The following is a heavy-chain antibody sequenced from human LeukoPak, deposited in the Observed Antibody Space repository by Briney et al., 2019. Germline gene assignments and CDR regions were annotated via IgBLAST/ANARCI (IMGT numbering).Heavy chain of an antibody. J-gene: IGHJ4*02. CDR2: ISGSGGST. V-gene: IGHV3-23*01. CDR1: GFTFSSHA. Sequence: GGSLRLSCAASGFTFSSHAMSWVRQAPGKGLEWVSAISGSGGSTYYADSVKGRFTISRDNSKNTLYLQMNSLRAEDTAVYYCAKGHLKNGSGNFVFDYWGQGTLVTVSS. CDR3: AKGHLKNGSGNFVFDY. D-gene: IGHD3-10*01.